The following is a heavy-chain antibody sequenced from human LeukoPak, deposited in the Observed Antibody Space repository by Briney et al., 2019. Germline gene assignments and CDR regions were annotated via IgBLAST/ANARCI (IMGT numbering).Heavy chain of an antibody. CDR2: IYYSGST. CDR1: GGSISSYY. V-gene: IGHV4-59*01. Sequence: SETLSLTCTVSGGSISSYYWSWIRQPPGKGLEWIGYIYYSGSTNYNPSLKSRVTISVDTSKNQSSLKLSSVIAADTAVYYCARAYSSGWNFDYWGQGTLVAVSS. J-gene: IGHJ4*02. CDR3: ARAYSSGWNFDY. D-gene: IGHD6-19*01.